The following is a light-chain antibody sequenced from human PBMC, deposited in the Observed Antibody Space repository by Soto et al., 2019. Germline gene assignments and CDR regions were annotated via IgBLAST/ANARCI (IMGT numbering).Light chain of an antibody. Sequence: DIQMTQSPSTLSGSVGDRVTITCRASQGIGRSLASYQQKPGTVPKVLIHAASTLQSGVSSLFSGRGSGTYFNLNIRRLQPEDVATYYCQKYDSVPTFGPGTKVHIK. V-gene: IGKV1-27*01. CDR1: QGIGRS. J-gene: IGKJ1*01. CDR2: AAS. CDR3: QKYDSVPT.